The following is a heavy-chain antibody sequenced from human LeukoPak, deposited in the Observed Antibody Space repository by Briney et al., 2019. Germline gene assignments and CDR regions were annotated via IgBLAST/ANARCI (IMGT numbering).Heavy chain of an antibody. D-gene: IGHD3-22*01. CDR2: IYSGGAT. V-gene: IGHV3-66*01. CDR1: GFTVSSNY. Sequence: GGSLRLSCAASGFTVSSNYMSWVRRAPGRGLEWLSLIYSGGATYYAGSVKGRFTISRDNSKNTLYLQMNSLRAEDTAVYYCARVMFDSSAYYSSYFDYWGQGTLVTVSS. J-gene: IGHJ4*02. CDR3: ARVMFDSSAYYSSYFDY.